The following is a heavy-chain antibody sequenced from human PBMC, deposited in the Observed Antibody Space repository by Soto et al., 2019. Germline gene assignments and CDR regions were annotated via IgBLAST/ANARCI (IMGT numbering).Heavy chain of an antibody. CDR3: ASIVVVPAAQYYYYYMDV. CDR2: IWFDGSNK. V-gene: IGHV3-33*01. D-gene: IGHD2-2*01. Sequence: PGGSLRLSCAASGFTFSSYGMHWVRQAPGKGLEWVADIWFDGSNKFYADSVKGRFTISRDNSKNTVYLQMNSLRAEDTAVYYCASIVVVPAAQYYYYYMDVWGKGTTVTVSS. J-gene: IGHJ6*03. CDR1: GFTFSSYG.